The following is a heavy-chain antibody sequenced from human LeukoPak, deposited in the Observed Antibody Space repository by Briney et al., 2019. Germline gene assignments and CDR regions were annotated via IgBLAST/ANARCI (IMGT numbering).Heavy chain of an antibody. CDR3: ARYYYGSGSYFGAFDI. CDR2: IYSSGDI. J-gene: IGHJ3*02. CDR1: GGSITNINYY. Sequence: PSETLSLTCTVSGGSITNINYYWGWIRQPPGKGLEWIGSIYSSGDIYHNPSLRSRITISVDTSKNQFSLKLSSVTAADTAVYYCARYYYGSGSYFGAFDIWGQGTMVTVSS. V-gene: IGHV4-39*07. D-gene: IGHD3-10*01.